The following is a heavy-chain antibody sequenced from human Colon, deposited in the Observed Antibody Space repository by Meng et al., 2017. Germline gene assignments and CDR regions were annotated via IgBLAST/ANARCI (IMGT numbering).Heavy chain of an antibody. V-gene: IGHV6-1*01. CDR3: ARGHGYSYGLPLDY. D-gene: IGHD5-18*01. CDR2: TYYRSKWYN. CDR1: GDSVSSNTAA. J-gene: IGHJ4*02. Sequence: QVQLQQSGPGLVKPSQTLPLTCVISGDSVSSNTAAWNWIRQSPSRGLEWLGRTYYRSKWYNEYAVSVKSRMTFNADTSKNQVSLQVNSVTPEDTAVYYCARGHGYSYGLPLDYWGQGILVTVYS.